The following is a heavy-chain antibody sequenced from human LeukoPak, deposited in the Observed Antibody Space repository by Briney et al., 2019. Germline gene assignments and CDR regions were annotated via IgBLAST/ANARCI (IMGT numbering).Heavy chain of an antibody. Sequence: GGSLRLSCTASGFTFSDYTLNWVRQAPGKGLEWVSSMTGRKSYIFYADSVKGRFTISRDNAENSVSLQMNNLGAEDTALYYCARDDGGDLNDAFDLWGQGTMVTVSS. V-gene: IGHV3-21*01. D-gene: IGHD2-21*02. CDR3: ARDDGGDLNDAFDL. CDR1: GFTFSDYT. J-gene: IGHJ3*01. CDR2: MTGRKSYI.